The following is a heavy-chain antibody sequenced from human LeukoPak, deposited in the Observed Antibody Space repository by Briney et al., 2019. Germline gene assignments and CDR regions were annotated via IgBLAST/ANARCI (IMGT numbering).Heavy chain of an antibody. Sequence: SQTLSLTCAISGDSFSSNSAAWNWIRQSPSRGLEWLGRTYYRSKWYNDYAVSVKSRITTNPDTSKSQFSLQLNSVTPEDTAVYYCASSPAYSGSYYWYFDLWGRGTLVTVSS. V-gene: IGHV6-1*01. D-gene: IGHD1-26*01. J-gene: IGHJ2*01. CDR2: TYYRSKWYN. CDR1: GDSFSSNSAA. CDR3: ASSPAYSGSYYWYFDL.